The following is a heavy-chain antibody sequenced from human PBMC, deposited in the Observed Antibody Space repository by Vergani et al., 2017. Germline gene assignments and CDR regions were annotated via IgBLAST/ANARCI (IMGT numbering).Heavy chain of an antibody. D-gene: IGHD6-13*01. CDR3: AKWAAAGTAGYYGMDV. CDR2: ISWNSGSI. J-gene: IGHJ6*02. CDR1: GFTFDDYA. Sequence: EVQLVESGGGLVQPGRSLRLSCAASGFTFDDYAMHWVRQAPGKGLEWVSGISWNSGSIDYADSVKGRFTISRDNAKTSLYLQMNSLRAEDTAVYYCAKWAAAGTAGYYGMDVWGQGTTVTVSS. V-gene: IGHV3-9*01.